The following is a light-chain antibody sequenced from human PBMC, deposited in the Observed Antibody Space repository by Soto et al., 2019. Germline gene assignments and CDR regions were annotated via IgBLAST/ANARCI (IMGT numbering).Light chain of an antibody. Sequence: QPASGSGSPGQSITLSCTGTSSDVGGYNYVSWYQQHPGKAPKLMIYDVSNRPSGVSNRFSGSKSGNTASLTISGLQAEDEADYYCSSYTSSSTKVFGTGTKVTVL. V-gene: IGLV2-14*01. J-gene: IGLJ1*01. CDR3: SSYTSSSTKV. CDR2: DVS. CDR1: SSDVGGYNY.